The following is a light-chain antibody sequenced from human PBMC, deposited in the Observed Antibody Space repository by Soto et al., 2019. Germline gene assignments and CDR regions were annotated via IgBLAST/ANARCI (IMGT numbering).Light chain of an antibody. CDR2: DAS. J-gene: IGKJ3*01. V-gene: IGKV3D-20*02. Sequence: EIVLTQSPGTLSLSPGERATLSCRASQSVSYYLAWYQQKPGQAPRLLIYDASSRATGVPDRFSGSGSGTDFTLTISRLEPEDFAVYYCQQRSNWPRITFGPGTKVDIK. CDR3: QQRSNWPRIT. CDR1: QSVSYY.